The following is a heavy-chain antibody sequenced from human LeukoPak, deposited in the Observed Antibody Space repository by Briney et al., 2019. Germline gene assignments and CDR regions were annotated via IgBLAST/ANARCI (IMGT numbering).Heavy chain of an antibody. D-gene: IGHD1-26*01. CDR1: GFTFSSYA. CDR2: ISGSGGST. Sequence: GGSLRHSCAVSGFTFSSYAMSWVRQAPGKGLEWVSAISGSGGSTFYADSVKGRFTISRDNSKNTLFLQMNSLRAEDTAVYYCARSSGSFYRNYFDYWGQGTLVTVSS. CDR3: ARSSGSFYRNYFDY. J-gene: IGHJ4*02. V-gene: IGHV3-23*01.